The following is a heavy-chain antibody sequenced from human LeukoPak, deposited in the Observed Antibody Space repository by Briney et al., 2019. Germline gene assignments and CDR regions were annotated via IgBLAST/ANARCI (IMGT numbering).Heavy chain of an antibody. D-gene: IGHD3-10*01. Sequence: SETLSLTCTVSGGSISSYYWNWIRQPAGKGLEWIGRIYTSGSTNYNPSLKSRVTMSVDTSKNQFSLKLSSVTAADTAVYYCARDFRTAGYYFDYWGQGTLVTVS. V-gene: IGHV4-4*07. J-gene: IGHJ4*02. CDR3: ARDFRTAGYYFDY. CDR2: IYTSGST. CDR1: GGSISSYY.